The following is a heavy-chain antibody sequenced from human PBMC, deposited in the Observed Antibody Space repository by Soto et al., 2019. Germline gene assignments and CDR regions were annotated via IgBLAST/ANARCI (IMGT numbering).Heavy chain of an antibody. CDR3: ARDSVSSRGYYYYGMDV. D-gene: IGHD3-10*01. CDR2: IYYSGST. Sequence: SETLSLTCTVSGGSISSGGYYWSWIRQHPGKGLEWIGYIYYSGSTYYNPSLKSRVTISVDTSKNQFSLKLSSVTAADTAVYYCARDSVSSRGYYYYGMDVWGHRTTVTVS. CDR1: GGSISSGGYY. J-gene: IGHJ6*02. V-gene: IGHV4-31*03.